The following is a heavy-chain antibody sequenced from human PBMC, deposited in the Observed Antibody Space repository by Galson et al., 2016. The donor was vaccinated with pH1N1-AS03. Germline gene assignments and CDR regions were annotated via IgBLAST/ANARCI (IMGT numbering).Heavy chain of an antibody. V-gene: IGHV1-69*02. J-gene: IGHJ5*02. CDR3: ATLLLSPQAAWFDP. CDR1: GSTVNNYS. Sequence: SVKVSCKASGSTVNNYSINWVRQAPGQGLEWMGRIIPILGVTNLAQRFEGRVTMTADKSTSTTYLELSTLRSEDTAVYFCATLLLSPQAAWFDPWGQGTLVTVSS. D-gene: IGHD2-15*01. CDR2: IIPILGVT.